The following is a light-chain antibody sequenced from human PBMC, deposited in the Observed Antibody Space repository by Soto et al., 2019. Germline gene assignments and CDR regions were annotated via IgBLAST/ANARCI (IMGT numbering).Light chain of an antibody. CDR2: GAS. CDR3: QQYYNCPPIT. V-gene: IGKV3-15*01. Sequence: EIVMTQSPATLSVSPGERATLSCRASQSVSSNLAWYQQKPGQAPRLLIYGASTRATGIPARFSGSGSGTQFAVTGGSLQSEDFSVCYSQQYYNCPPITFGQGTRLQIK. CDR1: QSVSSN. J-gene: IGKJ5*01.